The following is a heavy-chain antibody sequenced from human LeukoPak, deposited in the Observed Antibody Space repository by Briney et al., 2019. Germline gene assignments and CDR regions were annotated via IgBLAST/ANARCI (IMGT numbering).Heavy chain of an antibody. J-gene: IGHJ4*02. D-gene: IGHD3-9*01. CDR3: ATVPAGRLVNWPLDY. CDR1: GGTFSSYA. CDR2: VTPMFGRA. Sequence: GASVKVSCKASGGTFSSYAIGWVRQAPGQGLEWMGGVTPMFGRANYAQKFQGRVTITADESTSTAYMELSSLRSEDTAVYYCATVPAGRLVNWPLDYWGQGTLVTVSS. V-gene: IGHV1-69*13.